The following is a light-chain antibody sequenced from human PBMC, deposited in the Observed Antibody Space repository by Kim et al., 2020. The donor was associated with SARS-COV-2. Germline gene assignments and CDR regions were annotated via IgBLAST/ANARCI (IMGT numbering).Light chain of an antibody. CDR2: GTS. V-gene: IGKV3-15*01. J-gene: IGKJ1*01. CDR1: QSVSSY. Sequence: EIVMTQSPAALSVSPGERATLSCRASQSVSSYLAWYQQKPGQAPRLLIYGTSTRATGIPARFSGSGSGTEFTLTISSLQSEDFAVYYCQQYSNGWTFGQGTKVEIK. CDR3: QQYSNGWT.